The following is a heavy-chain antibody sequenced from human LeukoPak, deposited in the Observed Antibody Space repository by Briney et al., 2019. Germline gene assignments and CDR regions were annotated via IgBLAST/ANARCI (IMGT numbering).Heavy chain of an antibody. Sequence: GASVKVSCKASGYSFTSHYMHWVRQAPGQGLEWMGLINPRGTSTIYAEKFQGRIIMTRDTSISTAYMELKSLRSDDTAVYYCARGGHRRYYYTSGSAFDPWGQGTLVTVSS. CDR2: INPRGTST. CDR1: GYSFTSHY. J-gene: IGHJ5*02. D-gene: IGHD3-10*01. CDR3: ARGGHRRYYYTSGSAFDP. V-gene: IGHV1-46*01.